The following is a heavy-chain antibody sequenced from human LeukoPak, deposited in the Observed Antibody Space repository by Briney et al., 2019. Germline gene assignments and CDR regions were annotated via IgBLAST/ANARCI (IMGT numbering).Heavy chain of an antibody. V-gene: IGHV1-8*03. J-gene: IGHJ6*03. CDR1: GYTLTTYE. Sequence: ASVKVSCKASGYTLTTYEIHSVRQAAGQELEWMGWMNPNSGNTGYAQKFQGRVTITRDTSINTAYMELSSLRSEDAAVDYCARGPCDSNYGASYYYYLDVWGKGTTVTVSS. CDR2: MNPNSGNT. CDR3: ARGPCDSNYGASYYYYLDV. D-gene: IGHD4-11*01.